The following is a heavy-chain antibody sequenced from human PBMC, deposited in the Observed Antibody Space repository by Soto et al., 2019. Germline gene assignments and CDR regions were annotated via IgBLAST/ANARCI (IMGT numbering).Heavy chain of an antibody. CDR3: ARVQGGSGSGGYRYFDY. CDR1: GFTFSNYW. J-gene: IGHJ4*02. D-gene: IGHD3-10*01. V-gene: IGHV3-7*01. CDR2: IKQDGSEE. Sequence: PGGSLRLSCAASGFTFSNYWMSWVRQAPGKGLEWVAKIKQDGSEEQYVDSVKGRFTISRDNAKNSLYLQMNSLRAEDTAVYYCARVQGGSGSGGYRYFDYWGQGTQVTVSS.